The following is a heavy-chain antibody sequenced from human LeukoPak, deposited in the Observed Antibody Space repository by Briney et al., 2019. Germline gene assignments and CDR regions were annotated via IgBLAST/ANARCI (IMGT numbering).Heavy chain of an antibody. CDR2: IYYSGST. D-gene: IGHD4-11*01. J-gene: IGHJ4*02. V-gene: IGHV4-59*01. CDR1: GGSISSYY. CDR3: ARYSRGFDY. Sequence: PSETLSLTCTVSGGSISSYYWSWIRQPPGKGLEWIGYIYYSGSTNYNPSLKSRATISVDTSKNQFSLKLSSVTAADTAAYYCARYSRGFDYWGQGTLVTVSS.